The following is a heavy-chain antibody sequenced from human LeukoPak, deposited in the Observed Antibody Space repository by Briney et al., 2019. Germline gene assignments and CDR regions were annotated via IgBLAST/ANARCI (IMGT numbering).Heavy chain of an antibody. CDR3: ARRKFFILWFGEGGNWFDP. CDR1: GFNFGGFS. Sequence: GGSLRLSCAASGFNFGGFSMSWVRQAPGKGLEGVTHMNEYGGDIFYVDSVKDRFTISRDNAKNLLYLQMNSLRAEDTAVYFCARRKFFILWFGEGGNWFDPWGQGTLVTVSS. D-gene: IGHD3-10*01. J-gene: IGHJ5*02. CDR2: MNEYGGDI. V-gene: IGHV3-7*01.